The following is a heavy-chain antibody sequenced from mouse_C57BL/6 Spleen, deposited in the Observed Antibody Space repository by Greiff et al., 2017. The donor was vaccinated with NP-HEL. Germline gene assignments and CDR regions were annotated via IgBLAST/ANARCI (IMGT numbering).Heavy chain of an antibody. CDR1: GFTFSDAW. CDR2: IRNKANNHAT. D-gene: IGHD3-2*02. CDR3: TRQTAQAPFAY. Sequence: EVKLMESGGGLVQPGGSMKLSCAASGFTFSDAWMDWVRQSPEKGLEWVAEIRNKANNHATYYAESVKGRFTISRDDSKSSGYLQMNSLRAEDTGIYYCTRQTAQAPFAYWGQGTLVTVSA. J-gene: IGHJ3*01. V-gene: IGHV6-6*01.